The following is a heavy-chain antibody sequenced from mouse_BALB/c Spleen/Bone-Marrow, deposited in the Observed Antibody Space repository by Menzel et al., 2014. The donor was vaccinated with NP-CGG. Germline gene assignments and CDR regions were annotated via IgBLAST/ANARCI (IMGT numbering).Heavy chain of an antibody. V-gene: IGHV1-5*01. D-gene: IGHD1-2*01. CDR2: IYPGDSDT. CDR3: TRRTATLDY. CDR1: LQLYQLL. Sequence: EVQLQESGTVLARPGAFREDVLQGFWLQLYQLLDTLGKTEACQGLEWIGAIYPGDSDTSFNQKFKDKAKLTAVTSASTAYMELSSLTNEDSAVYYCTRRTATLDYWGQGTTLTVSS. J-gene: IGHJ2*01.